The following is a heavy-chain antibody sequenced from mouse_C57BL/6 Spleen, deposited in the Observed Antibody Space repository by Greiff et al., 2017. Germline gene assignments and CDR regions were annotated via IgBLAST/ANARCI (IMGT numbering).Heavy chain of an antibody. CDR2: IYPGSGST. CDR1: GYTFTSYW. Sequence: QVHVKQPGAELVKPGASVKMSCKASGYTFTSYWITWVKQRPGQGLEWIGDIYPGSGSTNYNEKFKSKATLTVDTSSSTAYMQLSSLTSEDSAVYYCARPLTTVVAPYAMDYWGQGTSVTVSS. CDR3: ARPLTTVVAPYAMDY. V-gene: IGHV1-55*01. J-gene: IGHJ4*01. D-gene: IGHD1-1*01.